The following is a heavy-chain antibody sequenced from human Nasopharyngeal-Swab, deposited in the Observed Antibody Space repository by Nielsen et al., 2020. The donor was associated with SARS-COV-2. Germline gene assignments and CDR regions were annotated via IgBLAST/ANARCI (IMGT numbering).Heavy chain of an antibody. D-gene: IGHD6-6*01. J-gene: IGHJ4*02. CDR3: AKDGSSSYIY. Sequence: GESLKISCAASGFTFSNYAMSWVRQAPGKGLEWVSAISGSGGSTYYADSVKGRFTISRDNSKNTLYLQMNSLRAEDTAVYYCAKDGSSSYIYWGQGTLVTVSS. CDR2: ISGSGGST. V-gene: IGHV3-23*01. CDR1: GFTFSNYA.